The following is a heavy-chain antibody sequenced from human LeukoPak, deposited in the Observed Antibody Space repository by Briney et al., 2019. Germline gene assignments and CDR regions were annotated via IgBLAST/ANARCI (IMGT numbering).Heavy chain of an antibody. CDR3: ARGPMIVVDAERTFDY. CDR1: GSTFSNYA. J-gene: IGHJ4*02. Sequence: GGSLRLSCAASGSTFSNYAMHWVRQAPGKGLEWMAVISYDGSNKYYVDSVKGRFTISRDNSKNTLYLQMNSLRAEDTAVYYCARGPMIVVDAERTFDYWGQGTLVTVSS. CDR2: ISYDGSNK. V-gene: IGHV3-30*04. D-gene: IGHD3-22*01.